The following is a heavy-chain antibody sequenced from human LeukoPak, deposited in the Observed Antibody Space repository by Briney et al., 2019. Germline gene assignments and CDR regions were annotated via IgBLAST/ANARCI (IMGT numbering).Heavy chain of an antibody. CDR3: AREWAAHDAFDI. Sequence: GASVKVSCKASGGTFSSYAISWVRQAPGQGLEWMGGIIPIFGTANYAQKFQGRVTITADESTSTAYMELSSLRSEDTAVYYCAREWAAHDAFDIWGQGTMVTVSS. J-gene: IGHJ3*02. CDR1: GGTFSSYA. D-gene: IGHD6-13*01. CDR2: IIPIFGTA. V-gene: IGHV1-69*13.